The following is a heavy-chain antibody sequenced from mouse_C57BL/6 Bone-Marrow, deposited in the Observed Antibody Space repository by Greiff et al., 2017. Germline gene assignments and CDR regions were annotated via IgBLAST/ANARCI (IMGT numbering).Heavy chain of an antibody. CDR1: GFTFSSYT. J-gene: IGHJ3*01. Sequence: EVKLMESGGGLVKPGGSLKLSCAASGFTFSSYTMSWVRQTPEKRLEWVATISGGGGNTYYPDSVKGRFTISRDNATNTLYLQMSSLRSEDTALYYCASLYYYGSSYPPWFAYWGQGTLVTVSA. D-gene: IGHD1-1*01. CDR2: ISGGGGNT. CDR3: ASLYYYGSSYPPWFAY. V-gene: IGHV5-9*01.